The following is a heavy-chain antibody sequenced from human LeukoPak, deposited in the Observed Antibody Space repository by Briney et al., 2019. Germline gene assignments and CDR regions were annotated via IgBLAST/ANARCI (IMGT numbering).Heavy chain of an antibody. CDR1: GGSISSYY. CDR2: IYYSGST. J-gene: IGHJ3*02. CDR3: ARQDHIVVVPAAMRGAFDI. Sequence: PSETLSLTCTVSGGSISSYYWSWIRQPPGKGLEWIGYIYYSGSTNYNPSLKSRVTISVDTSKNQFSLKLSSVTAADTAVYYCARQDHIVVVPAAMRGAFDIWGQGTMVTVSS. V-gene: IGHV4-59*01. D-gene: IGHD2-2*01.